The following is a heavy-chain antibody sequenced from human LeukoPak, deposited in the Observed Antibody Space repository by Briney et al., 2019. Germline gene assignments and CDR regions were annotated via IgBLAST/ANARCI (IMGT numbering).Heavy chain of an antibody. J-gene: IGHJ5*02. CDR3: ARDRGHTQGWFDP. D-gene: IGHD2-2*02. CDR2: IYYSGST. V-gene: IGHV4-59*01. CDR1: GVSISSYY. Sequence: PSETLSLTCTVSGVSISSYYWSWIRQPPGKGLEWIGYIYYSGSTNYNPSLKSRVTISVDTSKNQFSLKLSSVTAADTAVYYCARDRGHTQGWFDPWGQGTLVTVSS.